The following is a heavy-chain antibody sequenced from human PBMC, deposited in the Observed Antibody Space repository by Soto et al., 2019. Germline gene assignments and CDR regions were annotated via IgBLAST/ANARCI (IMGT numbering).Heavy chain of an antibody. Sequence: QVYLLESGGGVAQPGRSLRLSCAASGFTVDSYAMHWVRQAPGKGLEWVSLISYDGRNGYYADSVKDRFTIARDNSKNTMSMQMHSLRAQDTAVYYCVVQPWGQKGYWGQGNVVIVSS. CDR2: ISYDGRNG. J-gene: IGHJ4*02. CDR1: GFTVDSYA. D-gene: IGHD3-16*01. V-gene: IGHV3-30*04. CDR3: VVQPWGQKGY.